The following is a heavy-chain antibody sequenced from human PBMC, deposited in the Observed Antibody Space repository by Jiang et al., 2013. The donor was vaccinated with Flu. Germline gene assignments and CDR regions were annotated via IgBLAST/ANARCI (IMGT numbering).Heavy chain of an antibody. J-gene: IGHJ4*02. CDR1: GGSISSSSYY. D-gene: IGHD1-26*01. Sequence: GSGLVKPSETLSLTCTVSGGSISSSSYYWGWIRQPPGKGLEWIGSIYYSGSTYYNPSLKSRVTISVDTSKNQFSLKLSSVTAADTAVYYCARPLSEWELHFNFDYWGRGNPGHRLL. V-gene: IGHV4-39*01. CDR3: ARPLSEWELHFNFDY. CDR2: IYYSGST.